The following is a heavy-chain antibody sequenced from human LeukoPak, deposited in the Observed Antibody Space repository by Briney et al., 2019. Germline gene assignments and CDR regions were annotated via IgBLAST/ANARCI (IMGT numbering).Heavy chain of an antibody. CDR1: GFTFSKFA. V-gene: IGHV3-48*03. J-gene: IGHJ6*03. D-gene: IGHD5-18*01. Sequence: PGGSLRLSCAAAGFTFSKFAMHWVRQAPGKGLEWVSYISSSGSTIYYADSVKGRFTTSRDNAKNSLYLQMNSLRAEDTAVYYCARADSAGNYYYYYYMDVWGKGTTVTISS. CDR2: ISSSGSTI. CDR3: ARADSAGNYYYYYYMDV.